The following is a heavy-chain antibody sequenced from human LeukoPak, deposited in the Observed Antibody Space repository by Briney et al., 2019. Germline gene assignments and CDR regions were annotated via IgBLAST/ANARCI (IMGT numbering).Heavy chain of an antibody. CDR3: ARVSYQEGVDY. V-gene: IGHV4-39*01. CDR1: GGSISSSSYY. D-gene: IGHD2-2*01. J-gene: IGHJ4*02. CDR2: VYYSGYT. Sequence: SETLSLTCTVSGGSISSSSYYWGWIRQPPGKGLEWIGSVYYSGYTYSNPSLESRVTISVDTSKNQFSLKLNFVTAADTAVYYCARVSYQEGVDYWGQGTLVTVSS.